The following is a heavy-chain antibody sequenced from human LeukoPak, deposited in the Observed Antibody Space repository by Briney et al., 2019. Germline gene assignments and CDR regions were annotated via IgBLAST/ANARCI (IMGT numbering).Heavy chain of an antibody. D-gene: IGHD2-2*01. V-gene: IGHV3-48*04. CDR3: ARVPSSSTSRYPLTGRGYYGMDV. CDR2: ISSSSSTI. CDR1: GFTFSTYS. J-gene: IGHJ6*02. Sequence: GGSLRLSCAAPGFTFSTYSMNWVRQAPGKELEWVSYISSSSSTIYYADSVKGRFTISRDNAKNSLYLQMNSLRAEDTAVYYCARVPSSSTSRYPLTGRGYYGMDVWGQGTTVTVSS.